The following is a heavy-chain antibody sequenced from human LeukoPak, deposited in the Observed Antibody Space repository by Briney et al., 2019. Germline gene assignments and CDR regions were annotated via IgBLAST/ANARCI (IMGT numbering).Heavy chain of an antibody. Sequence: GGSLRLSCAASGFTFSSYWMHWVRQAPGKGLVWVSRINSDGSSTSYADSVKGRFTISRDNAKNTLYLQMNSLRADDTAIYYCASKLNYGDPFYWGQGTLVTVSS. D-gene: IGHD4-17*01. CDR1: GFTFSSYW. J-gene: IGHJ4*02. CDR3: ASKLNYGDPFY. V-gene: IGHV3-74*01. CDR2: INSDGSST.